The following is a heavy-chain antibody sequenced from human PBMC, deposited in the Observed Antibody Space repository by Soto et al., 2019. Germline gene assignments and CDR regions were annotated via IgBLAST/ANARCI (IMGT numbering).Heavy chain of an antibody. Sequence: SVKVSCKASGGTLSSYAISWVRQAPGQGLEWMGGIIPIFGTANYAQKFQGRVTITADESTSTAYMELSSLRSEDTAVYYCAKTRIEYGSGSYYTRYYYYGMDVWGQGTTVTVSS. CDR1: GGTLSSYA. D-gene: IGHD3-10*01. J-gene: IGHJ6*02. CDR2: IIPIFGTA. CDR3: AKTRIEYGSGSYYTRYYYYGMDV. V-gene: IGHV1-69*13.